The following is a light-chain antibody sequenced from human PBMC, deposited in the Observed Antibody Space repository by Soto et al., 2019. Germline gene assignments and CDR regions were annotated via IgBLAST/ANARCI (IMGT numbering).Light chain of an antibody. Sequence: QSVLTQPPSVSGAPGQRVTLSCNGSKSNIGADYGLHWYQQLPGTAPKVLIYSNTNRPSGVPERFSASKSGTSASLDITGLQIEDESDYYCQSYDSRLRGLGFGVGTKLTVL. J-gene: IGLJ2*01. CDR3: QSYDSRLRGLG. CDR1: KSNIGADYG. CDR2: SNT. V-gene: IGLV1-40*01.